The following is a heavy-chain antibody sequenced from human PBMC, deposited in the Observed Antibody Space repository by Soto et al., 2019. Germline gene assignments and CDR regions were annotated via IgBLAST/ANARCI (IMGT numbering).Heavy chain of an antibody. CDR2: IYYSGST. Sequence: QVQLQESGPGLVKPSQTLSLTCTVSGGSISSGDYYWSWIRQPPGKGLEWIGYIYYSGSTYYNPSLKSRVTISVDTSKNPFSLKLSSVTAADTAVYYCARGVHIVVVTATYFDYWGQGTLVTVSS. CDR3: ARGVHIVVVTATYFDY. D-gene: IGHD2-21*02. CDR1: GGSISSGDYY. V-gene: IGHV4-30-4*01. J-gene: IGHJ4*02.